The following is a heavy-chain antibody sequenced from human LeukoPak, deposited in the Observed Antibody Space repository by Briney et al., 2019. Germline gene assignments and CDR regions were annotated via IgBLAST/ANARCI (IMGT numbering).Heavy chain of an antibody. CDR2: ISGSGGST. Sequence: PGASLRLSCAASGFTFSSYAMSWVRQAPGKGLEWVSAISGSGGSTYYADSVKGRFTISRDNSKNTLYLQMNSLRAKDTAVYYCAKDGIHDYGDYVFSNWGQGTLVTVSS. CDR3: AKDGIHDYGDYVFSN. V-gene: IGHV3-23*01. J-gene: IGHJ4*02. CDR1: GFTFSSYA. D-gene: IGHD4-17*01.